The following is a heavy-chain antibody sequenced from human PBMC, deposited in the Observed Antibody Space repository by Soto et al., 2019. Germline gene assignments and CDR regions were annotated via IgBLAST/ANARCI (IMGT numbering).Heavy chain of an antibody. Sequence: EVQLVQSGGGLVQPGGSLRLSCAASGFTFSSYRMTWVRQAPGKGLEWVANIKQDGSETFYVDSVKGRFTISRDNAKNSLYLHMNSLGAEDTARYYCAREDSVSSDYSQWGHGTLVTVSS. V-gene: IGHV3-7*03. CDR2: IKQDGSET. J-gene: IGHJ4*01. CDR3: AREDSVSSDYSQ. CDR1: GFTFSSYR. D-gene: IGHD6-25*01.